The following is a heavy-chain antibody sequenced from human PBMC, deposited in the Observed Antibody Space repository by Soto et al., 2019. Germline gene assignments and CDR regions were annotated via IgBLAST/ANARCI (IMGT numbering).Heavy chain of an antibody. CDR1: GFTFSSYS. Sequence: PGGSLRLSCAASGFTFSSYSMNWVRQAPGKGLEWVSYISSSSSTIYYADSVKGRFTISRDNAKNSLYLQMNSLRAEDTAVYYCARVTQEYQGYCSSTSCLIRFDPWGQGTLVTVSS. J-gene: IGHJ5*02. CDR3: ARVTQEYQGYCSSTSCLIRFDP. CDR2: ISSSSSTI. D-gene: IGHD2-2*01. V-gene: IGHV3-48*01.